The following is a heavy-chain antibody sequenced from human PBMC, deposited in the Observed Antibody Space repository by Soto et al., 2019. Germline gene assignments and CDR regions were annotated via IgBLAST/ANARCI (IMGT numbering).Heavy chain of an antibody. CDR1: RDPLSSSA. J-gene: IGHJ4*02. D-gene: IGHD6-19*01. CDR3: AKGRQWLTTRDFGY. CDR2: ISGSGGST. V-gene: IGHV3-23*01. Sequence: GSSIGISCATSRDPLSSSAMSWVRQTQGKGLEWVSAISGSGGSTYYADSVKGRFTISRDNSKNTLYLQMNSLRAEDTAVYYCAKGRQWLTTRDFGYWGQGTLVTVSS.